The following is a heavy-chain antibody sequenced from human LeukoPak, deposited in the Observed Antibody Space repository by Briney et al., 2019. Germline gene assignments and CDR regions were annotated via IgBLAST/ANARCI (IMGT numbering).Heavy chain of an antibody. CDR1: GGTLSSYA. V-gene: IGHV1-69*06. J-gene: IGHJ4*02. CDR2: IIPIFGTA. D-gene: IGHD3-22*01. Sequence: SVKVSCKASGGTLSSYAISWVRQAPGQGLEWMGGIIPIFGTANYAQKFQGRVTITADKSTSTAYMELSSLRSEDTAVYYCAKGGAMIVGLPFDYWGQGTLVTVSS. CDR3: AKGGAMIVGLPFDY.